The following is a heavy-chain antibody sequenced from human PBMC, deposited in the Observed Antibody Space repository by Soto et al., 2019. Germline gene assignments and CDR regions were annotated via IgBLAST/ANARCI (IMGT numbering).Heavy chain of an antibody. CDR1: GGSISSGDYY. Sequence: PSETLSLTCTVSGGSISSGDYYWSWIRQPPGKGLEWIGYIYYSGSTYYNPSLKSRVTISVDTSKNQFSLKLSSVTAAETAVYYCARDRTAGVRGVMGPDFAFDIWGQGTMVTV. V-gene: IGHV4-30-4*02. CDR3: ARDRTAGVRGVMGPDFAFDI. CDR2: IYYSGST. D-gene: IGHD3-10*01. J-gene: IGHJ3*02.